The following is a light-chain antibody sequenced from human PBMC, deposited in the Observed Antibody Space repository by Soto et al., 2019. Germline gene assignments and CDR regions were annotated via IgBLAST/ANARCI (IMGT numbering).Light chain of an antibody. CDR2: GAS. CDR3: QQYGSSSPAT. V-gene: IGKV3-20*01. Sequence: EIVLTQSPGTLSLSPGEGATLSCRASQGVTSNYLAWYQQRPGQAPRLLIYGASSRATGIPDRFSGGGSGTDLTLPISRLEPEDFAVYFCQQYGSSSPATFGQGTRLEIE. J-gene: IGKJ5*01. CDR1: QGVTSNY.